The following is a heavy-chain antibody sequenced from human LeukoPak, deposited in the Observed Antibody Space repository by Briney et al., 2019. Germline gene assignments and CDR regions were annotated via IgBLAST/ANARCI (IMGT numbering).Heavy chain of an antibody. CDR3: AKELSGSRNV. V-gene: IGHV3-23*01. Sequence: PGGSLRLSCAASGFTLSNYAMSWVRQAPGKGLEWVSGISGSGGSTYYADSVKGRFTISRDNSKNTLYLQMNSLRAEDTAIYYCAKELSGSRNVWGKGTTVTVSS. D-gene: IGHD1-26*01. CDR1: GFTLSNYA. CDR2: ISGSGGST. J-gene: IGHJ6*04.